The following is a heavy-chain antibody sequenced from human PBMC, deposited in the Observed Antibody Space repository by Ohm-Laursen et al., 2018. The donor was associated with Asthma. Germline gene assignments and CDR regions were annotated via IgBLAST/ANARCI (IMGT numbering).Heavy chain of an antibody. Sequence: GSLRLSCSASGFTFSGYTMNWVRQAPGKGLEWVSSIVGSSTSIHYADSVRGRFTTSRDNAKNSVYLQMNSLRAEDTAVYYCAKVVLMDVWGQGTTVTVSS. CDR2: IVGSSTSI. CDR3: AKVVLMDV. V-gene: IGHV3-21*04. D-gene: IGHD3-16*02. J-gene: IGHJ6*02. CDR1: GFTFSGYT.